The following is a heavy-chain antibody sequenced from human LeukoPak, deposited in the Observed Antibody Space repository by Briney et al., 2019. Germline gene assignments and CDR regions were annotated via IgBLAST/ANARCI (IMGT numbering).Heavy chain of an antibody. D-gene: IGHD2-15*01. Sequence: SETLSLTCAVYGGSFSGYYWSWIRQPPGKGLEWIGEINHSGSTNYNPSLKSRVTISVDTSKNQFSLKLSSVTAADTAVYYCARIEYCSGGSCYSPPLYYYYYYYMDVWGKGTTVTVSS. CDR1: GGSFSGYY. V-gene: IGHV4-34*01. J-gene: IGHJ6*03. CDR2: INHSGST. CDR3: ARIEYCSGGSCYSPPLYYYYYYYMDV.